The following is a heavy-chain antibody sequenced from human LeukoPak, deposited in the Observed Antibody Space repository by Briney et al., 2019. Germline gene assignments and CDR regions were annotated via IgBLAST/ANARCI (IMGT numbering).Heavy chain of an antibody. V-gene: IGHV3-30-3*01. Sequence: GGSLRLSCAASGFTFSSYAMHWVRQAPGKGLEWVAVISYDGSNKYYADSVKGQFTISRDNSKNTLYLQMNSLRAEDTAVYYCARDPGSWQWLVGYYFDYWGQGTLVTVSS. J-gene: IGHJ4*02. D-gene: IGHD6-19*01. CDR1: GFTFSSYA. CDR3: ARDPGSWQWLVGYYFDY. CDR2: ISYDGSNK.